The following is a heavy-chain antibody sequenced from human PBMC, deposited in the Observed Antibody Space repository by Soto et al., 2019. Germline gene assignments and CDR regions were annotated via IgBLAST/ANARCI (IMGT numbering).Heavy chain of an antibody. CDR2: ISYDGSSI. Sequence: GGSLRLSCAASGFTSANYAMHWVRQAPGRGLEWVAFISYDGSSIYYADSVKGRFTISRDNPRDTLYVQMNSLRAEDTAVYYCPRALSGSNDYWGQGTLVTVSS. CDR3: PRALSGSNDY. D-gene: IGHD3-10*01. V-gene: IGHV3-33*01. CDR1: GFTSANYA. J-gene: IGHJ4*02.